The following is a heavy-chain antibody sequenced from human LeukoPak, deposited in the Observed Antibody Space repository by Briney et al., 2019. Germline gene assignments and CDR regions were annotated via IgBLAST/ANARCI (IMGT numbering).Heavy chain of an antibody. CDR1: EFTFSSYW. CDR3: ARDGGPLLV. V-gene: IGHV3-7*03. Sequence: GGSLRLSCAASEFTFSSYWMSWVRQAPGKGLEWVANIKEDGSEKYYVDSVKGRFTISRDNAKNPLYLQMNSLRAEDTAVYYCARDGGPLLVWGQGTTVTVSS. J-gene: IGHJ6*02. CDR2: IKEDGSEK.